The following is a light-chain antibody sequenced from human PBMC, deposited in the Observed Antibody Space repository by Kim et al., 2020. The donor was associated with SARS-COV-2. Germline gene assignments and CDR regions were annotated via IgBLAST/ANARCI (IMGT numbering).Light chain of an antibody. CDR2: DVS. CDR1: SSDVGGYNY. V-gene: IGLV2-14*03. CDR3: SSYTSSSTVV. Sequence: QSALTQPASLSGSPGQSITISCTGTSSDVGGYNYVSWYQQHPGKAPKLMIYDVSNRPSGVSNRFSGSKSGNTASLTISGLQAEDEADYYYSSYTSSSTVVFGGGTQLTVL. J-gene: IGLJ2*01.